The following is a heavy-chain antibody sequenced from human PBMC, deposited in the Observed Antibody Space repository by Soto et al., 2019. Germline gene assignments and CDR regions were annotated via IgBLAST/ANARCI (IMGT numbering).Heavy chain of an antibody. CDR3: SFDLSFYLPAATHYFDY. CDR2: FDPEDGET. J-gene: IGHJ4*02. D-gene: IGHD2-2*01. V-gene: IGHV1-24*01. CDR1: GXTXXELS. Sequence: ASVXVXSXFSGXTXXELSVDCVXQAXXKWFEWMGGFDPEDGETIYAQKFQGRVTMTEDTSTDTVYMDLSSLRSEDTAVYYFSFDLSFYLPAATHYFDYWCKGPLVT.